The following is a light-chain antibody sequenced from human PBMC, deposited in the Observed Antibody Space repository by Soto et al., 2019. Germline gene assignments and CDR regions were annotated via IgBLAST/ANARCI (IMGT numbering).Light chain of an antibody. V-gene: IGKV3-11*01. J-gene: IGKJ5*01. CDR2: DAS. CDR3: QQRSNWPLIT. CDR1: QSVSSY. Sequence: EIVLTQSPATLSLSPGERATLSCRASQSVSSYLACYQQKPGQAPRLLIYDASNRATGIPARFSGSGSGTDFTLTISSPEPEDFAVYYCQQRSNWPLITFGQGTRLEIK.